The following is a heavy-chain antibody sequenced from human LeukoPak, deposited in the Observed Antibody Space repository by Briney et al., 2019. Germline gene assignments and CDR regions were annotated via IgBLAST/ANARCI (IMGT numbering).Heavy chain of an antibody. J-gene: IGHJ4*02. D-gene: IGHD3-10*02. V-gene: IGHV3-43*01. CDR1: GFNFDRYT. Sequence: GGSLRLSCATSGFNFDRYTIHWVRQAPGKGLEWVSLAGWAGGTTFYSDSVRGRFTIPRDSGRKSVYLQMNSLTTDDTAFYFCAKELDTMFFDYWGQGALVTVSS. CDR2: AGWAGGTT. CDR3: AKELDTMFFDY.